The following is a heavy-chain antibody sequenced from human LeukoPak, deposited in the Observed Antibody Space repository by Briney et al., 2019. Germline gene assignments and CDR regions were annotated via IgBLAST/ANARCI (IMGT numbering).Heavy chain of an antibody. J-gene: IGHJ3*02. CDR2: IKQDGSEK. D-gene: IGHD6-13*01. Sequence: PGGSLRLSCAASGFTFSTYWMTWVRQAPGKGLEWVANIKQDGSEKYSVDSVKGRFTISRDNAKNSLYLQMNSLRAEDTAMYYCARRIIADSYDAFDIWGQGTMVTVSS. V-gene: IGHV3-7*03. CDR1: GFTFSTYW. CDR3: ARRIIADSYDAFDI.